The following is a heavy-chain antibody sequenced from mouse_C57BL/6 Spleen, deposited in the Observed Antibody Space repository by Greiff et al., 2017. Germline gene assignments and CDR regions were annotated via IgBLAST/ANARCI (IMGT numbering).Heavy chain of an antibody. V-gene: IGHV1-18*01. CDR1: GYTFTDYN. D-gene: IGHD2-1*01. CDR3: ARPKWGHGNGAMDY. CDR2: INPNNGGT. Sequence: EVQLQQSGPELVKPGASVKIPCKASGYTFTDYNMDWVKQSHGKSLEWIGDINPNNGGTIYNQKFKGKATLTVDKSSSTAYMELRSLTSEDTAVYYCARPKWGHGNGAMDYWGQGTSVTVSS. J-gene: IGHJ4*01.